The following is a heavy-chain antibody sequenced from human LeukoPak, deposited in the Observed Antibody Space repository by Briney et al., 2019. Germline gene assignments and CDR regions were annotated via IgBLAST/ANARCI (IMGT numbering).Heavy chain of an antibody. Sequence: AETLSLTCTVSGSSISTYYWSWIRQAAGKGLEWIGRTIASGTTNFNSSLKNRLTISIDTSKNKFSLNLSSVTAADTAVYYCAREYSTSSRVFDIWGQGTMVTVSS. CDR1: GSSISTYY. D-gene: IGHD6-6*01. J-gene: IGHJ3*02. V-gene: IGHV4-4*07. CDR3: AREYSTSSRVFDI. CDR2: TIASGTT.